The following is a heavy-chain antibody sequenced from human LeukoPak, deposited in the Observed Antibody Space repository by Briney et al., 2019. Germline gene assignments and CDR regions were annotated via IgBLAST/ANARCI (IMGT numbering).Heavy chain of an antibody. CDR2: IYPGDSDT. Sequence: GASLQISCKGSGYSFTSYWIGWVRQLPGKGLEWMGIIYPGDSDTRYSPSFQGQVTISADKSISTAYLQWSSLKASDTAMYYCARSEGYCSGGSCYGGYYFDYWGQGTLVTVSS. CDR3: ARSEGYCSGGSCYGGYYFDY. CDR1: GYSFTSYW. D-gene: IGHD2-15*01. V-gene: IGHV5-51*01. J-gene: IGHJ4*02.